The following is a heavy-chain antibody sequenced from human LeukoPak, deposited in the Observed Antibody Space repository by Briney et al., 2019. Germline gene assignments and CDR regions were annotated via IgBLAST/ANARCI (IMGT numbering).Heavy chain of an antibody. Sequence: PSETLSLTCTVSGGFISSYYWSWIRQPPGKGLEWIGYIYYSGSTNYNPSLKSRVTISVDTSKNQFSLKLSSVTAADTAVYYCARVGSSGWYWSERPGGDAFDIWGQGTMVTVSS. CDR3: ARVGSSGWYWSERPGGDAFDI. CDR2: IYYSGST. V-gene: IGHV4-59*01. D-gene: IGHD6-19*01. CDR1: GGFISSYY. J-gene: IGHJ3*02.